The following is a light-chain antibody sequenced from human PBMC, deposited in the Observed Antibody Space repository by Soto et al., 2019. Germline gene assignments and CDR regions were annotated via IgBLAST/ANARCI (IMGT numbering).Light chain of an antibody. Sequence: EIVLTQSPATLSLSPGERATLSCRASENINTYLAWYQQKPGQVPRLLMYDASNRATGIPARFSGSGSGTDFTLTISSLEPEDFAVSYCQQRRNWPITFGGGTKVEIK. CDR1: ENINTY. CDR2: DAS. J-gene: IGKJ4*01. CDR3: QQRRNWPIT. V-gene: IGKV3-11*01.